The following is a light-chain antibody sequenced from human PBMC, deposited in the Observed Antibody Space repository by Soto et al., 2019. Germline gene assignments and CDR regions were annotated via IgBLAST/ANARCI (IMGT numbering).Light chain of an antibody. CDR2: GAS. CDR1: QSVSSSY. V-gene: IGKV3-20*01. J-gene: IGKJ3*01. CDR3: QQYGSSPPCT. Sequence: EIVLTQSPGTLSLSPGEGATLSCRASQSVSSSYLAWYQQKPGQAPRLLIYGASSRATGIPDRFSGSGSGTDFTLTISRLEPDDFAVYYCQQYGSSPPCTFGPGTKVDIK.